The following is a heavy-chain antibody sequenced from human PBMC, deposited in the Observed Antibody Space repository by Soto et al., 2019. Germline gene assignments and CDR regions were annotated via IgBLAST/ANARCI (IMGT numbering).Heavy chain of an antibody. V-gene: IGHV3-33*01. CDR3: ARDGSGYYYNYGMDV. Sequence: GGSLRRSCAASGFTFSSYGRHWVRQAPGKGLEWVAVIWYDGSNKYYADSVKGRFTISRDNSKNTLYLQMNSLRAEDTAVYYCARDGSGYYYNYGMDVWGQGTTVTVYS. CDR2: IWYDGSNK. J-gene: IGHJ6*02. D-gene: IGHD2-15*01. CDR1: GFTFSSYG.